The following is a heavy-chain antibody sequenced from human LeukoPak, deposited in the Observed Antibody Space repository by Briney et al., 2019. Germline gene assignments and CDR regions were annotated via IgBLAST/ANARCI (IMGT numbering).Heavy chain of an antibody. CDR1: GFTLGSYW. J-gene: IGHJ3*01. CDR3: AKYILYHGAFGV. V-gene: IGHV3-7*01. CDR2: TKDDGSQK. Sequence: QPGGSLRLSCAASGFTLGSYWMAWVRQAPGKELEWVATTKDDGSQKYYVDSVKGRFTISRDNAKNSLYLQMNSLEAEDTAVYYCAKYILYHGAFGVWGQGTMVTVSS. D-gene: IGHD2-8*01.